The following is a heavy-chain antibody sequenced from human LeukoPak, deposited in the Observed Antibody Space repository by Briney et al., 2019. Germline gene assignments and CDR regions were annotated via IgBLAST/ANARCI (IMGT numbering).Heavy chain of an antibody. J-gene: IGHJ4*02. CDR1: GYTFTSYD. Sequence: GVSVKVSCKASGYTFTSYDINWVRQAAGQGLEWMGWMNPNSGNTGYAQKFQGRVTITRNTSISTAYMELSSLRSEDTAVYSCARGPSWSGYSQPYYFDYWGQGTLVTVSS. CDR2: MNPNSGNT. D-gene: IGHD3-3*01. V-gene: IGHV1-8*03. CDR3: ARGPSWSGYSQPYYFDY.